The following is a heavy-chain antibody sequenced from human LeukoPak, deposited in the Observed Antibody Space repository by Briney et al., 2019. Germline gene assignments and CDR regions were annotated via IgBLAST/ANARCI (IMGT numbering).Heavy chain of an antibody. Sequence: GGSLRLSCAASGFTFSNYDMSWVRQAPGKGLEWVSTISGSSDGTYHAASVKGRFTISRDNSKNTLYLQMNRLRAEDTPVYYCARFPGTYYYGSGLDFWGQGTLVTVSS. CDR2: ISGSSDGT. D-gene: IGHD3-10*01. J-gene: IGHJ4*02. V-gene: IGHV3-23*01. CDR1: GFTFSNYD. CDR3: ARFPGTYYYGSGLDF.